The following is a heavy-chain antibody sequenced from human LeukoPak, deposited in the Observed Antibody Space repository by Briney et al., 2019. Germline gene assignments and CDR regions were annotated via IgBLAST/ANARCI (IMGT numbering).Heavy chain of an antibody. Sequence: GASVKVSCKASGYTFTSYGISWVRQAPGQGLEWMGWISAYNGNTNYAQKLQGRVTMTTDTSTSTAYMELRSLRSDDTDVYYCARDKSGSYRLRAGGAFDIWGQGTMVTVSS. CDR2: ISAYNGNT. CDR3: ARDKSGSYRLRAGGAFDI. V-gene: IGHV1-18*01. D-gene: IGHD1-26*01. J-gene: IGHJ3*02. CDR1: GYTFTSYG.